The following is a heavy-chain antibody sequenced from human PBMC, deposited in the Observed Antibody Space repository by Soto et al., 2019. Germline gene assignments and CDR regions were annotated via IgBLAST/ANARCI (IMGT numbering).Heavy chain of an antibody. D-gene: IGHD6-19*01. Sequence: PGGSLRLSCAASGFIFINFGMHWVRQAPGKGLEWVAVIWYDGSNEYYADSVKGRFTISKDNSKNLLYLQMNSLRAEDTDVYYCARDDIPGITVATYGLDVWGQGTTVTVSS. J-gene: IGHJ6*02. V-gene: IGHV3-33*01. CDR2: IWYDGSNE. CDR3: ARDDIPGITVATYGLDV. CDR1: GFIFINFG.